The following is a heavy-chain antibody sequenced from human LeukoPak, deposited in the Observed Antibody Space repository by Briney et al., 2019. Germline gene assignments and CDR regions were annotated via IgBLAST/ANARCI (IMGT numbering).Heavy chain of an antibody. V-gene: IGHV4-30-2*01. J-gene: IGHJ6*02. CDR1: GGSISSGGYS. Sequence: SETLSLTCAVSGGSISSGGYSWSWIRQPPGKGLEWIGYIYHSGSTYYNPSLKSRVTISVDRSKNQFSLKLSSVTAADTAVYYCARVVGVRGYDYGMDVWGQGTTVTVS. D-gene: IGHD3-10*01. CDR2: IYHSGST. CDR3: ARVVGVRGYDYGMDV.